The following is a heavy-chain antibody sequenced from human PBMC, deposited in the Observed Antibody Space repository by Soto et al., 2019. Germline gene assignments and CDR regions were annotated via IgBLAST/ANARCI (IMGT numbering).Heavy chain of an antibody. J-gene: IGHJ3*02. CDR1: GCTFSRYD. Sequence: GGSRRLSCAASGCTFSRYDMHGGRQATGKGLEWVSAIGTAGDTYYPGSVKGRFTISRENAKNSLYLQMNSLRAEDTAVYYCARELRLGVTGTTSYAFDIWGQGTMVTVSS. CDR2: IGTAGDT. D-gene: IGHD1-20*01. CDR3: ARELRLGVTGTTSYAFDI. V-gene: IGHV3-13*01.